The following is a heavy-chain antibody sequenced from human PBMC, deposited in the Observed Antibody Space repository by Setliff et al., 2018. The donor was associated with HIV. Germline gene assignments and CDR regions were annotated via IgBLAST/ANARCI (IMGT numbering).Heavy chain of an antibody. D-gene: IGHD3-10*01. V-gene: IGHV3-48*01. J-gene: IGHJ4*02. CDR3: AKDKGQKYADY. CDR1: GFTFSDYS. Sequence: GGSLRLSCAASGFTFSDYSMNWVRQAPGKGLEWVSYISRSSTTMYYADSVKGRFTISRDNAKNSLFLQMNSLRAEDTAVYYCAKDKGQKYADYWGQGTMVTVSS. CDR2: ISRSSTTM.